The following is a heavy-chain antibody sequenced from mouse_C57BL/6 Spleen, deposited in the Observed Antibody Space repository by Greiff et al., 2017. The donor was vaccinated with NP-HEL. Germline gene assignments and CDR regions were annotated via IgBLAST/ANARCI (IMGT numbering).Heavy chain of an antibody. D-gene: IGHD2-4*01. CDR1: GYAFTNYL. J-gene: IGHJ1*03. CDR3: ARSMITDWYFDV. CDR2: INPGSGGT. Sequence: VQLQQSGAELVRPGTSVKVSCKASGYAFTNYLIEWVKQRPGQGLEWIGVINPGSGGTNYNEKFKGKATLTADKSSSTAYMQLSSLTSEDSAVYFCARSMITDWYFDVWGTGTTVTVSS. V-gene: IGHV1-54*01.